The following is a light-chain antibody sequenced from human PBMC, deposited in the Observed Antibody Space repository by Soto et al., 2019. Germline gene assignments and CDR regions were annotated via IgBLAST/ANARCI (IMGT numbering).Light chain of an antibody. J-gene: IGKJ3*01. V-gene: IGKV3-11*01. CDR2: DAS. CDR1: QSVSSY. CDR3: QQRSNWLFA. Sequence: EIVLTQSPATLSLSPGERATLSCRASQSVSSYLAWYQQKPGQAPRLLIYDASNRATGIPARFSGSGSRTDFTLTISSLEPEDFAVYNCQQRSNWLFAFGPGTKVDIK.